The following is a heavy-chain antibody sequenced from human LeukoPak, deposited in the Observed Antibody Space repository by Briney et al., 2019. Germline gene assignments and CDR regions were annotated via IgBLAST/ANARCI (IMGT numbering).Heavy chain of an antibody. CDR3: ARVRYYDILTGYYRSRGYYMDV. V-gene: IGHV1-18*01. J-gene: IGHJ6*03. Sequence: GASVKVSCKASGYTFTSYGISWVRQAPGQGLEWMGWISAYNGNTNYAQKLQGRVTMTTDTSTSTAYMELRSLRSDDTAVYYCARVRYYDILTGYYRSRGYYMDVWGKGTTVTISS. CDR1: GYTFTSYG. CDR2: ISAYNGNT. D-gene: IGHD3-9*01.